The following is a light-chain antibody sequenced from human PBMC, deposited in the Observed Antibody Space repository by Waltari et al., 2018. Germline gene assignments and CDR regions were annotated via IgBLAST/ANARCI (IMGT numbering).Light chain of an antibody. J-gene: IGKJ4*01. CDR2: GAS. Sequence: EIVMTQSPATLSVSPGEGATLSCRDRPSISNKLAWYQQKPGQAPRLLIFGASTRATGVPARFSGSGSGTEFTLSISSLQSEDFAVYFCQHYNNLPLTFGGGTRVEI. CDR1: PSISNK. V-gene: IGKV3-15*01. CDR3: QHYNNLPLT.